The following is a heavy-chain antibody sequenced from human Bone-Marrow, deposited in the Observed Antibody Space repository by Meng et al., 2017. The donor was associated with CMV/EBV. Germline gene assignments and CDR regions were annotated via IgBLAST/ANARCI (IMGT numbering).Heavy chain of an antibody. V-gene: IGHV4-59*01. CDR3: ARTHYDFWSGYPIGFDY. CDR1: GGSISSYY. J-gene: IGHJ4*02. Sequence: SEALSLTCTVSGGSISSYYWSWIRQPPGKGLEWIGSIYYSGSTNYNPSLKSRVTISVDTSKNQFSLKLSSVTAADTAVYYCARTHYDFWSGYPIGFDYWGQGTLVTVSS. CDR2: IYYSGST. D-gene: IGHD3-3*01.